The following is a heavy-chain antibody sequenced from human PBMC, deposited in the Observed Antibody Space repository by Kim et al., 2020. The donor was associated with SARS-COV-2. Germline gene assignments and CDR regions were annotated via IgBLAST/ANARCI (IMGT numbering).Heavy chain of an antibody. CDR1: GYTFTSYY. D-gene: IGHD2-2*02. Sequence: ASVKVSCKASGYTFTSYYMHWVRQAPGQGLEWMGIINPSGGSTSYAQKFQGRVTMTRDTSTSTVYMELSSLRSEDTAVYYCARAPIVVVPAAIQNYYYYGMDVWGQVTTVTVSS. CDR3: ARAPIVVVPAAIQNYYYYGMDV. J-gene: IGHJ6*02. V-gene: IGHV1-46*01. CDR2: INPSGGST.